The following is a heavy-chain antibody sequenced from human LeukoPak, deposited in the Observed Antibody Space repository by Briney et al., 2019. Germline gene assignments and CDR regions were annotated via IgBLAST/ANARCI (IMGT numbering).Heavy chain of an antibody. D-gene: IGHD3-22*01. J-gene: IGHJ4*02. V-gene: IGHV4-61*02. Sequence: SQTLSLTCTVSGGSISSGSYYWSWIRQPAGKGLEWVGRIYTSGSTNYNPSLKSRVTISVDTSKNQFSLKLSSVTAADTAVYYCAREYYDSSGYYTGDYWGQGTLVTVSS. CDR1: GGSISSGSYY. CDR3: AREYYDSSGYYTGDY. CDR2: IYTSGST.